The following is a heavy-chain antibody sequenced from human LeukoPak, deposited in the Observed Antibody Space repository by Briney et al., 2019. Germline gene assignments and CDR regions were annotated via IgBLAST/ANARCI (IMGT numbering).Heavy chain of an antibody. Sequence: SETLSLTCTISGGSINTYYWSWIRQPAGRGLEWLGRIYTIGGNTKYNPSLESRVVMSADTSKNQFSLKMTSVTAADTAVYYCARVSYLGDWYFDLWGRGTLVTVSS. D-gene: IGHD1-26*01. J-gene: IGHJ2*01. CDR2: IYTIGGNT. CDR3: ARVSYLGDWYFDL. CDR1: GGSINTYY. V-gene: IGHV4-4*07.